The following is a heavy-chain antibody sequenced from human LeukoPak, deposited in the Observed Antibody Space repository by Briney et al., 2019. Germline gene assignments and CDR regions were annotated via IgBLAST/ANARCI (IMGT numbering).Heavy chain of an antibody. CDR3: ARATPYLGFDY. Sequence: SETLSLTCTVSGGSISSYSWSWIRQPAGKGLEWIGRFYISGSTIHNPSLKSRVTMSVDPSKNQFSLKLSSVTAADTAVYYCARATPYLGFDYWGQGTLVTVSS. D-gene: IGHD3-16*01. CDR1: GGSISSYS. J-gene: IGHJ4*02. V-gene: IGHV4-4*07. CDR2: FYISGST.